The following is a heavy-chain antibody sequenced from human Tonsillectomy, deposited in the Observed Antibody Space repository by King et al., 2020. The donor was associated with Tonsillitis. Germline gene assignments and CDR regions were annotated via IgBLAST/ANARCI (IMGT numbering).Heavy chain of an antibody. CDR2: INHSGST. CDR3: ASRLRYFDWSFDP. D-gene: IGHD3-9*01. CDR1: GGSFSDYY. J-gene: IGHJ5*02. V-gene: IGHV4-34*01. Sequence: VQLQQWGAGLLKPSETLSLTCAVYGGSFSDYYWSWIRQPPGKGLEWIGEINHSGSTNYNPSLKSRVTISVDTSKNQFSLKLNSVTAAYTAVYYCASRLRYFDWSFDPWGQGTLVTVSS.